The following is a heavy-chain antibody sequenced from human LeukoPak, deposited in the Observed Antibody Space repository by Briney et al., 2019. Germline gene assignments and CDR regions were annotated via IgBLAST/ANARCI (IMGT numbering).Heavy chain of an antibody. J-gene: IGHJ3*02. V-gene: IGHV5-51*01. Sequence: GESLKISCKGSGYTLTSYWIGWVRQMPGKSLEWMGIIYPGDSDTKFSPSFQGQVTISADKSISTAYLQWSSLKASDTAMYYCAGQDIVVMATTTRAFDIWGQGTMVTVSS. CDR3: AGQDIVVMATTTRAFDI. CDR2: IYPGDSDT. CDR1: GYTLTSYW. D-gene: IGHD2-15*01.